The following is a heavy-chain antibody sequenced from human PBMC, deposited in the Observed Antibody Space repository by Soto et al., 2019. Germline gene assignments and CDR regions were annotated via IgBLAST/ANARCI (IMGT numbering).Heavy chain of an antibody. J-gene: IGHJ6*02. Sequence: GESLKISCKGSGYSFTSYWTGWVRQMPGKGLEWMGIIYPGDSDTRYSPSFQGQVTISADKSISTAYLQWSSLKASDTAMYYCARHGIVVVPAAYYYYGMDVWGQGTTVTVSS. CDR2: IYPGDSDT. CDR1: GYSFTSYW. V-gene: IGHV5-51*01. D-gene: IGHD2-2*01. CDR3: ARHGIVVVPAAYYYYGMDV.